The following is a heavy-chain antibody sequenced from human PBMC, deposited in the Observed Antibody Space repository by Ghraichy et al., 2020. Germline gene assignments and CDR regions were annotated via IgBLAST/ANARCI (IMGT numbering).Heavy chain of an antibody. CDR1: GFTFSSSS. Sequence: GGSLRLSCVGSGFTFSSSSMNWVRQSPGKGLEWVSYITSSGSTIFYADSVKGRFTISRDNAQNSLYLQMNSLRDEDTAVYYCARGARVVRFYYYDGMDVWGQGTTVAVS. CDR2: ITSSGSTI. V-gene: IGHV3-48*02. J-gene: IGHJ6*02. D-gene: IGHD4-23*01. CDR3: ARGARVVRFYYYDGMDV.